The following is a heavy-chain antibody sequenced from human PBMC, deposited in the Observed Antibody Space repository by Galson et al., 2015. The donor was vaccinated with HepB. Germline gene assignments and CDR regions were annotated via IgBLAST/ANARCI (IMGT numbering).Heavy chain of an antibody. CDR1: GFTFSSYG. D-gene: IGHD4-23*01. J-gene: IGHJ5*02. Sequence: SLRLSCAASGFTFSSYGMHWVRQAPGKGLEWVAVISYDGSNKYYADSVKGRFTTSRDNSKNTLYLQMNSLRAEDTAVYYCAKGSHGGNSGWFDPWGQGTLVTVSS. CDR2: ISYDGSNK. CDR3: AKGSHGGNSGWFDP. V-gene: IGHV3-30*18.